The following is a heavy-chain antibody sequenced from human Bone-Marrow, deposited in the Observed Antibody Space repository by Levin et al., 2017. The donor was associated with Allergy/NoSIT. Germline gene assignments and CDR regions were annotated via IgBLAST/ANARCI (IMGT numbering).Heavy chain of an antibody. J-gene: IGHJ4*02. CDR3: AKIGTSRHDYGDLGTEEVDY. CDR2: ISYDGSNK. CDR1: GFTFSSYG. Sequence: PGGSLRLSCAASGFTFSSYGMHWVRQAPGKGLEWVAVISYDGSNKYYADSVKGRFTISRDNSKNTLYLQMNSLRAEDTAVYYCAKIGTSRHDYGDLGTEEVDYWGQGTLVTVSS. D-gene: IGHD4-17*01. V-gene: IGHV3-30*18.